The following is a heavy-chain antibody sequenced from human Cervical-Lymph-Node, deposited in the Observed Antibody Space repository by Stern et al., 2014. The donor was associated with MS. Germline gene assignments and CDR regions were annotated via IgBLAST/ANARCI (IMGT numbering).Heavy chain of an antibody. CDR3: ARSYDFWSGYPPTPTFYFDF. J-gene: IGHJ4*02. V-gene: IGHV1-2*02. D-gene: IGHD3-3*01. Sequence: QMQLVQSGSEVKKPGASVKVSCKASGYTFSDYYLHWVRQAPGQGLEWMGWINPKSGGTNYAQKFQGRVTMTRDTSTSTAYMELSRLTSDETAVYFCARSYDFWSGYPPTPTFYFDFWGQGTLVTVSS. CDR2: INPKSGGT. CDR1: GYTFSDYY.